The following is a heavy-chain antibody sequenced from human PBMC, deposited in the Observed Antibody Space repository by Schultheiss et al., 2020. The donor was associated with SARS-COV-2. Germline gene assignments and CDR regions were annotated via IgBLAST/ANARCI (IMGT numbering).Heavy chain of an antibody. CDR1: GFTFSSYG. CDR2: INSDGSST. D-gene: IGHD1-7*01. J-gene: IGHJ6*02. CDR3: ARGPRNYRQAIYYYGMDV. Sequence: GESLKISCAASGFTFSSYGMHWVRQAPGKGLVWVSRINSDGSSTSYADSVKGRFTISRDNAKNTLYLQMNSLRAEDTAVYYCARGPRNYRQAIYYYGMDVWGQGTTVTVSS. V-gene: IGHV3-74*01.